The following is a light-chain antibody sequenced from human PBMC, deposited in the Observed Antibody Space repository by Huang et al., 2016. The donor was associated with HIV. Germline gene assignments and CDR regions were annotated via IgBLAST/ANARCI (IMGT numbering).Light chain of an antibody. CDR2: GAS. V-gene: IGKV1-39*01. CDR1: QTITTY. Sequence: DIQLTQSPSSLSASVGDRVTITCRASQTITTYLNWYQQKPGKAPHLLIYGASNLQSGVESRCSGSGSGTDFTLIISGLQPDDFATYYCQQTYTFPAFGRGTKVEIK. J-gene: IGKJ1*01. CDR3: QQTYTFPA.